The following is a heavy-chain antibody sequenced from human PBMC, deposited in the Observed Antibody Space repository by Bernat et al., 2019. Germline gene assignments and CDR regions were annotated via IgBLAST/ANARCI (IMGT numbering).Heavy chain of an antibody. D-gene: IGHD2-15*01. J-gene: IGHJ4*02. V-gene: IGHV3-53*05. CDR3: ASEYCSGASCYSSY. CDR1: GFTVSSNY. CDR2: IYSGGST. Sequence: EVQLVETGGGLIQPGGSLRLSCAASGFTVSSNYMSWVRQAPGKGLEWVSVIYSGGSTYYADSVKGRFTISRDNSKNTLYLQMNSLRAEDTAVYYCASEYCSGASCYSSYWGQGTLVTVSS.